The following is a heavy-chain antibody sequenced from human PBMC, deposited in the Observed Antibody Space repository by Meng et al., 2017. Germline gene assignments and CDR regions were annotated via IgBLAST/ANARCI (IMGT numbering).Heavy chain of an antibody. CDR1: GYTFTSYA. CDR3: ARMGIAVAGTLGWEDY. CDR2: INTNTGNP. J-gene: IGHJ4*02. V-gene: IGHV7-4-1*02. D-gene: IGHD6-19*01. Sequence: VQLVQFGFEVKKPGASVKVSCKASGYTFTSYAMNWVRQAPGQGLEWMGWINTNTGNPTYAQGFTGRFVFSLDTSVSTAYLQISSLKAEDTAVYYCARMGIAVAGTLGWEDYWGQGTLVTVSS.